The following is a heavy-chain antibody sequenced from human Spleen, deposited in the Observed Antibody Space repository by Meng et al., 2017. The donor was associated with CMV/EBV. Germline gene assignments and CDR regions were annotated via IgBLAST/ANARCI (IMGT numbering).Heavy chain of an antibody. CDR2: ITGTSGYM. Sequence: FTFNNYYMNWVRQAPGKGLEWVSSITGTSGYMYYADSLRGRFTISRDNAKKSLYLQMNSLRAEDTAVYYCARGYCSSGSCYPVPLDYWGQGTLVTVSS. CDR3: ARGYCSSGSCYPVPLDY. V-gene: IGHV3-21*01. CDR1: FTFNNYY. D-gene: IGHD2-15*01. J-gene: IGHJ4*02.